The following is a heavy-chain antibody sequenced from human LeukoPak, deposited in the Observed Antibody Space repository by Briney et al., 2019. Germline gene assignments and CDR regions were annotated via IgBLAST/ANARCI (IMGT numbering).Heavy chain of an antibody. CDR2: ISSSSSYI. CDR1: RFTFSSYS. Sequence: GGSLRLSCAASRFTFSSYSMNWVRQAPGKGLEWVSSISSSSSYIYYADSVKGRFTISRDNAKNSLYLQMNSLRAEDTAVYYCARGGRAAAGSLGYWGQGTLVTVSS. V-gene: IGHV3-21*01. J-gene: IGHJ4*02. D-gene: IGHD6-13*01. CDR3: ARGGRAAAGSLGY.